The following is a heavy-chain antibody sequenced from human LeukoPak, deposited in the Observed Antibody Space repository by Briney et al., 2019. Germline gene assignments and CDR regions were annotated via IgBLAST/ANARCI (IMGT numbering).Heavy chain of an antibody. V-gene: IGHV3-49*03. D-gene: IGHD6-13*01. CDR3: ASSHFPAAGDY. Sequence: PGGSLRLSCSASGFTFGEHGMSWFRQAPGKGLDWVGFIRSKTYGGTTEYAASVEGRFTISRDDSKSIAYLQMNSLKIEDTAIYYCASSHFPAAGDYWGQGTLVTVSS. CDR2: IRSKTYGGTT. CDR1: GFTFGEHG. J-gene: IGHJ4*02.